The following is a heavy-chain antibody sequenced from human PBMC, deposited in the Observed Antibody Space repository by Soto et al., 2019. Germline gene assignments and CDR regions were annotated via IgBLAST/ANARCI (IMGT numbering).Heavy chain of an antibody. CDR3: ASSRGYYYGMDV. Sequence: LRLSCAASGFTFSSYEMNWVRQAPGKGLEWVSYISSSGSTIYYADSVKGRFTISRDNAKNSLYLQMNSLRAEDTAVYYCASSRGYYYGMDVWGQGTTVTVSS. V-gene: IGHV3-48*03. D-gene: IGHD3-10*01. J-gene: IGHJ6*02. CDR2: ISSSGSTI. CDR1: GFTFSSYE.